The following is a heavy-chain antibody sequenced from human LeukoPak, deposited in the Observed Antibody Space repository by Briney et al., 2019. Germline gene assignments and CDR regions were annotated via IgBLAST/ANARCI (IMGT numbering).Heavy chain of an antibody. CDR1: GFTFSSYG. V-gene: IGHV3-33*01. J-gene: IGHJ4*02. D-gene: IGHD6-19*01. CDR2: IWYDGTNK. Sequence: PGRPLRLSCAASGFTFSSYGIHWVRKAPGKGLEWVAGIWYDGTNKYYADSVKGRFTISRDNSKTTLFLQMNSLRADDTAVYYCGRERGTGWSLDYWGQGTLVTVSS. CDR3: GRERGTGWSLDY.